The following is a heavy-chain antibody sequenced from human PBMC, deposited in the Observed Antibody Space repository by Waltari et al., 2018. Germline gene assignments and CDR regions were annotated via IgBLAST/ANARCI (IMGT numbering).Heavy chain of an antibody. J-gene: IGHJ4*02. V-gene: IGHV4-34*01. CDR1: GGSFSGSY. CDR2: INHSGNT. Sequence: QVQLQQWGAGLLKPSETLSLTCAVYGGSFSGSYWSWIRQPPGKGLEWIGEINHSGNTNNNPSLKSRVTISVDTSKNQFSLKLTSVTAADTAVYYCARGPSYGGKIDYWGQGTLVTVSS. CDR3: ARGPSYGGKIDY. D-gene: IGHD4-17*01.